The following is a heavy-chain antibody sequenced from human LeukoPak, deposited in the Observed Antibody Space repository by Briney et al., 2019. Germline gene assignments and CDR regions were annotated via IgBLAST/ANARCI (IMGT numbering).Heavy chain of an antibody. Sequence: PGGSLRLSCAASGFTFSSYAMSWVRQAPGKGLEWVSAISGSGGSTYYADSVKGRFTISRDNSKNTLYLQMNSLRAEDTAVYYCAKGSHSGSYPYYFDYWGQGTLVTVSS. J-gene: IGHJ4*02. CDR1: GFTFSSYA. D-gene: IGHD1-26*01. CDR3: AKGSHSGSYPYYFDY. V-gene: IGHV3-23*01. CDR2: ISGSGGST.